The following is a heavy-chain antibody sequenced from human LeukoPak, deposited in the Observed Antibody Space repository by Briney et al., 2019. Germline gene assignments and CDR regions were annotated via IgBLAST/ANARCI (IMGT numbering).Heavy chain of an antibody. D-gene: IGHD3-22*01. CDR2: INPNSGGT. CDR1: GYTLTGYY. CDR3: ARVGYYYDSSGYRYFDY. Sequence: ASVKVSCKASGYTLTGYYMHWVRQAPGQGLEWMGWINPNSGGTNYAQKFQGRVTMTRDTSISTAYMELSGLRSDDTAVYYCARVGYYYDSSGYRYFDYWGQGTLVTVSS. J-gene: IGHJ4*02. V-gene: IGHV1-2*02.